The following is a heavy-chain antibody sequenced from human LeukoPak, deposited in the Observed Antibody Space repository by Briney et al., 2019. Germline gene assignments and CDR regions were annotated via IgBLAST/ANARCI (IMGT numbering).Heavy chain of an antibody. D-gene: IGHD3-10*01. CDR1: GFTVSSNY. CDR2: IYSGGST. J-gene: IGHJ6*02. Sequence: PGGSLRLSCAASGFTVSSNYMSWVRQAPGKGLEWVSVIYSGGSTYYADSVKGRFTVSRDSSKNTLYLQMNSLRAEDTAVYCCASGRFGDFGMDVWGQGTTVTVSS. CDR3: ASGRFGDFGMDV. V-gene: IGHV3-53*01.